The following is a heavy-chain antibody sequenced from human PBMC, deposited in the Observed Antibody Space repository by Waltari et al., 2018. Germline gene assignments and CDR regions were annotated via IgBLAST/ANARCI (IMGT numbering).Heavy chain of an antibody. Sequence: QVQLQESGPGLVKPSETLSLTCTVSGGSISSNYWSWIRQPPGKGLEWIGYIYYSGSTNYNPSLKSRVTISVDTSKNQFSLKLSSVTAADTAVYYCARVTVTTAFDIWGQGTMVTVSS. CDR1: GGSISSNY. V-gene: IGHV4-59*01. J-gene: IGHJ3*02. CDR3: ARVTVTTAFDI. CDR2: IYYSGST. D-gene: IGHD4-17*01.